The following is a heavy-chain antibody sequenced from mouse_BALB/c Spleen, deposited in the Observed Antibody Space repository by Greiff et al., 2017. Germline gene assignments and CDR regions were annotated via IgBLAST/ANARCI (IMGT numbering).Heavy chain of an antibody. CDR1: GYTFTSYY. Sequence: VKLQESGAELVKPGASVKLSCKASGYTFTSYYMYWVKQRPGQGLEWIGEINPSNGGTNFNEKFKSKATLTVDKSSSTAYMQLSSLTSEDSAVYYCTRSGDGYYDAMDYWGQGTSVTVSS. J-gene: IGHJ4*01. V-gene: IGHV1S81*02. D-gene: IGHD2-3*01. CDR2: INPSNGGT. CDR3: TRSGDGYYDAMDY.